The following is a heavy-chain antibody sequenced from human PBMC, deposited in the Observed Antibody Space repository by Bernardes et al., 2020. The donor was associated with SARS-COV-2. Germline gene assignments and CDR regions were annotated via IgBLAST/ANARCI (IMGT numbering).Heavy chain of an antibody. CDR2: FDPEDGEP. Sequence: ASVKDSCRVSGYTLTELSIHWVRQAPGKGLEWMGGFDPEDGEPVYPQRFQGRVTMTEDTSADTVYMELSSLRSEDTAVYYCATGPTTMTYWYFDLWGRGTLVTVSS. J-gene: IGHJ2*01. V-gene: IGHV1-24*01. CDR3: ATGPTTMTYWYFDL. D-gene: IGHD4-17*01. CDR1: GYTLTELS.